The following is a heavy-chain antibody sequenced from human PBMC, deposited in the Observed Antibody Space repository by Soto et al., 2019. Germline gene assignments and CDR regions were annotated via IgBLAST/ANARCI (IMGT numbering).Heavy chain of an antibody. CDR2: ISYDGSNN. CDR1: GFTFSSYG. J-gene: IGHJ6*02. D-gene: IGHD3-3*02. CDR3: ANLRLTSIPWYYYGMDV. V-gene: IGHV3-30*18. Sequence: GGSLRLSCAASGFTFSSYGMHWVRQAPGKGLEWVAFISYDGSNNYFADSVKGRFTISRDNSKNTLYLQMNSLRAEDTVVYYCANLRLTSIPWYYYGMDVWGQGTTVTVSS.